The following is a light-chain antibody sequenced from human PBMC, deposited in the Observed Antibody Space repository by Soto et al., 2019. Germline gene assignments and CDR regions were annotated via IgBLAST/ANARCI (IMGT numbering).Light chain of an antibody. J-gene: IGKJ1*01. Sequence: AIRMTQSPSSLSASTGDRVTITCRPSQGITSCCAWFSQKPGKAPSLLILSASXXQSGGPSRFIGSGSGKAFTPTLTGLQPEDFATYYCQQTYSHSVTFGKGTKEDIK. V-gene: IGKV1-8*01. CDR1: QGITSC. CDR3: QQTYSHSVT. CDR2: SAS.